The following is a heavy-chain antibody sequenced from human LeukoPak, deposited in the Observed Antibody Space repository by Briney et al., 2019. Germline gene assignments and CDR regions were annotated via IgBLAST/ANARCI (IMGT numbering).Heavy chain of an antibody. CDR1: GFTFSSYA. Sequence: GGSLRLSCAASGFTFSSYAMSWVRQAPGRGLEWVSAISGSGGSTYYADSVKGRFTISRDNSKNTLYLQMNSLRAEDTAVYYCAKDHDYYGSGSYCPDAFDIRGQGTMVTVSS. D-gene: IGHD3-10*01. V-gene: IGHV3-23*01. J-gene: IGHJ3*02. CDR2: ISGSGGST. CDR3: AKDHDYYGSGSYCPDAFDI.